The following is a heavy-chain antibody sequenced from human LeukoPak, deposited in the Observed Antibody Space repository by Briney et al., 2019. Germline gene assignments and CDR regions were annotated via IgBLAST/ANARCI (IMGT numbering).Heavy chain of an antibody. Sequence: GGSLRLSCAASEFTFSTFTLSGVRQAPGKGLDWVASITGDGENTYSADCVKGGSSISTNNTNDMLFLQMSTLRVDDTAIDFCAKSSASTQKGFDLWGQGNQATVS. D-gene: IGHD3-10*01. J-gene: IGHJ5*02. V-gene: IGHV3-23*01. CDR2: ITGDGENT. CDR3: AKSSASTQKGFDL. CDR1: EFTFSTFT.